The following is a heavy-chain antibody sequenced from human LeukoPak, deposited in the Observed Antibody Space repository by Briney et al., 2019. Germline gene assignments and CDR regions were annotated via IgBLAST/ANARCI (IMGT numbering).Heavy chain of an antibody. D-gene: IGHD6-13*01. CDR1: GFTVSSNE. V-gene: IGHV3-48*03. CDR3: ARDRPGYTSSWYSPFDY. J-gene: IGHJ4*02. Sequence: PGGSLRLSCAASGFTVSSNEMRWVRQAPGKGLEWVAYISTTGTTIYYADSVKGRFTISRDNAKNSLYLQMNRLRADDTAVYYCARDRPGYTSSWYSPFDYWGQGTLVTVSS. CDR2: ISTTGTTI.